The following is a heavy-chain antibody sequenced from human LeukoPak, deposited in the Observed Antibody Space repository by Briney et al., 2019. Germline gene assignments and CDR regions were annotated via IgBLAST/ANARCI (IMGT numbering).Heavy chain of an antibody. V-gene: IGHV1-24*01. CDR2: FDPEDGET. CDR3: ANGIAVGPYGMDV. J-gene: IGHJ6*02. Sequence: ASVKVSCKVSGYTLTELSMHWVRQAPGKGLEWMGGFDPEDGETIYAQEFQGRVTMTEDTSTDTAYMELSSLGSEDTAVYYCANGIAVGPYGMDVWGQGTTVTVSS. CDR1: GYTLTELS. D-gene: IGHD6-19*01.